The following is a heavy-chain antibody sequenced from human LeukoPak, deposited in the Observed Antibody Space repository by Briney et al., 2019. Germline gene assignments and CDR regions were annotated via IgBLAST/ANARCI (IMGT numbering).Heavy chain of an antibody. CDR3: ARDDEYYYGSSGFDY. Sequence: PGGSLRLSCAASGFTFSSCAMSWVRQAPGKGLDWVSAISGTGGSTYYADSVKGRFTISRDNSKNTLHLQMSSLRAEDAAVYYCARDDEYYYGSSGFDYWGQGTLVTVSS. CDR2: ISGTGGST. V-gene: IGHV3-23*01. CDR1: GFTFSSCA. J-gene: IGHJ4*02. D-gene: IGHD3-22*01.